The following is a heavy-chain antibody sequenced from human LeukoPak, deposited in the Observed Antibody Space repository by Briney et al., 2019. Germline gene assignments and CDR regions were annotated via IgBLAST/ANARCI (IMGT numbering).Heavy chain of an antibody. Sequence: PSETLSLTCTVSGGSISSYYWSWIRQPPGKGLEWIGYIYTSGSTNYNPSLKSRVTISVDTSKNQFSLKLSSVTAADTAVYYCARSSGSYYLVFDYWGQGTLVTVSS. D-gene: IGHD1-26*01. CDR2: IYTSGST. CDR1: GGSISSYY. V-gene: IGHV4-4*09. J-gene: IGHJ4*02. CDR3: ARSSGSYYLVFDY.